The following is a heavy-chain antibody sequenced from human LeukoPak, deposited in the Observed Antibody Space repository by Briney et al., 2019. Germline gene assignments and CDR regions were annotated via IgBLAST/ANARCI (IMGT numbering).Heavy chain of an antibody. CDR2: IKQDGSEK. V-gene: IGHV3-7*05. J-gene: IGHJ6*02. D-gene: IGHD1-26*01. Sequence: GESLRLSCAASGFTFSYYWMSWVRQAPGKGLEWVANIKQDGSEKYYVDSVKGRFTISRDNANDSLYLQMNSLRAEDTAVYYCARGTREPVWGQGTTVTVSS. CDR1: GFTFSYYW. CDR3: ARGTREPV.